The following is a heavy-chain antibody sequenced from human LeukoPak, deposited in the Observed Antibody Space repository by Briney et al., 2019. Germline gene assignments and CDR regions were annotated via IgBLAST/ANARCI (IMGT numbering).Heavy chain of an antibody. Sequence: SETLSLTCTVSGGCISSYYWSWIRQPPGKGLEWIGYIYYSGSTNYNPSLKSRVTISVDTSKNQFSLKLSSVTAADTAVYYCARGEGSSWSRARYYFDYWGQGTLVTVSS. CDR2: IYYSGST. CDR3: ARGEGSSWSRARYYFDY. V-gene: IGHV4-59*01. J-gene: IGHJ4*02. D-gene: IGHD6-13*01. CDR1: GGCISSYY.